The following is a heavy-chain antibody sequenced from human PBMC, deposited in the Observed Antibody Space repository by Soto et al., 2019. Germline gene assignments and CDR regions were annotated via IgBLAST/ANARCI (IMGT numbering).Heavy chain of an antibody. Sequence: EVQLVESVGGLVQPGRSLRLSCVASGFTSDDYALHWVRQAPGKGLEWVSGISSNSDTIHYADSVKGRFTISRDNAKNALFLQMISLSPEDTAVYYCAKDMKWGGMTTIHYFDSWGQGTLVTVSS. V-gene: IGHV3-9*02. CDR2: ISSNSDTI. CDR3: AKDMKWGGMTTIHYFDS. D-gene: IGHD4-17*01. CDR1: GFTSDDYA. J-gene: IGHJ4*02.